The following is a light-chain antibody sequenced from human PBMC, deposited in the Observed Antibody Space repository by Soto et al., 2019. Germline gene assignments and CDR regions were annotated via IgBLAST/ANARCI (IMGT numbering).Light chain of an antibody. CDR3: HQYDDLPYT. V-gene: IGKV1-33*01. CDR1: QNISKY. Sequence: DIQMTQSPSSLTASVGDRVTITCQTSQNISKYLIWYQQSPGKAPKLLISDASNLEAGVPSRFSGRGSGTHFTLTISSLQPEDIGSYYCHQYDDLPYTFGQGTSLQIK. J-gene: IGKJ2*01. CDR2: DAS.